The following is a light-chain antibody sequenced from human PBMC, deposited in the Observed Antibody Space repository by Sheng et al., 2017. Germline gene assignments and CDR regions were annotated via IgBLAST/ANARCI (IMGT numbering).Light chain of an antibody. Sequence: IQMTQSPSTLSASVGDRVTITCRASQNIRIWLAWYQQKPGKATKALIYKASNLESGVPSRFSGGGSGTQFTLTISNLQPDDFVTYYCLQYSDDWSFGQGTKVEN. CDR1: QNIRIW. CDR3: LQYSDDWS. J-gene: IGKJ1*01. CDR2: KAS. V-gene: IGKV1-5*03.